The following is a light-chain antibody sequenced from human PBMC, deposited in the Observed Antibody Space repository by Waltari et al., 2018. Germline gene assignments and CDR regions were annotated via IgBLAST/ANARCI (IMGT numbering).Light chain of an antibody. CDR3: SSYISSSTLEV. CDR2: HVS. CDR1: SSDVGSYNY. Sequence: QSALTQPASVSGSPGQSITISCTGTSSDVGSYNYVSWYQQHPGKAPKLMIFHVSNRPSGVSKRFSGSKSGNTASLTISGVQAEDEADYYCSSYISSSTLEVFGGGTRLTVL. J-gene: IGLJ3*02. V-gene: IGLV2-14*03.